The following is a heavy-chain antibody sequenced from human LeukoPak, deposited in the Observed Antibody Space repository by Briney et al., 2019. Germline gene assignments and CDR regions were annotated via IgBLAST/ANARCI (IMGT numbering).Heavy chain of an antibody. CDR1: GFTFSSYG. J-gene: IGHJ6*02. V-gene: IGHV3-30*18. Sequence: GGSLRLSCAASGFTFSSYGMHWVRQAPGKGLEWVAVISYDGSNKYYADSVKGRFTIPRDNSKNTLYLQMNSLRAEDTAVYYCAKDCCSSSSCYGYYYYGMDVWGQGTTVTVSS. D-gene: IGHD2-2*01. CDR3: AKDCCSSSSCYGYYYYGMDV. CDR2: ISYDGSNK.